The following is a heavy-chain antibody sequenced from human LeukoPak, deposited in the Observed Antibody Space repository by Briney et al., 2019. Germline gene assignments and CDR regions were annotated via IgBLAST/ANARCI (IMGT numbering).Heavy chain of an antibody. V-gene: IGHV3-33*01. CDR2: IWYDGSNK. J-gene: IGHJ6*02. CDR1: GFTFSSYG. Sequence: GRSLRLSCAASGFTFSSYGMHWVRQAPGKGLEWVAVIWYDGSNKYYADSVKGRFTISRDNSKNTLSLQMNSLRAEDTAVYYCARETPPGYYGSGPSYYYYGMDVWGQGTTVTVSS. CDR3: ARETPPGYYGSGPSYYYYGMDV. D-gene: IGHD3-10*01.